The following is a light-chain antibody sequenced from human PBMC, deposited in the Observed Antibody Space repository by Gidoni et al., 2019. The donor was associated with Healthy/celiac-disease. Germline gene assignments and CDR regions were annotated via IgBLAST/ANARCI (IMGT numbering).Light chain of an antibody. Sequence: QSALTQPASVSGSPGQSLPISCTGTSSDVGGYNYVSWYQQHPGNAPKLMIYDVSNRPSGVSNRFSGSKSGNTASLTISGLQAEDEADYYCSSYTSSSTLGVVFGGGTKLTVL. V-gene: IGLV2-14*01. CDR2: DVS. CDR1: SSDVGGYNY. CDR3: SSYTSSSTLGVV. J-gene: IGLJ2*01.